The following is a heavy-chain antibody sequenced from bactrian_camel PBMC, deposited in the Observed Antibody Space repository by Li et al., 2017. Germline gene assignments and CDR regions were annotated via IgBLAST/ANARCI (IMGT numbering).Heavy chain of an antibody. CDR1: GFRFSNVA. D-gene: IGHD2*01. Sequence: VQLVESGGGLAQPGGSLRLACVGSGFRFSNVAMSWVRRAPGKDLEWIAQIAYDGWVSRYNDPAKGRFTISRDNAKNTLYLQMNSLKPEDTAMYFCAADDFNLQLARHYRYWGQGTQVTVS. V-gene: IGHV3S42*01. CDR3: AADDFNLQLARHYRY. CDR2: IAYDGWVS. J-gene: IGHJ4*01.